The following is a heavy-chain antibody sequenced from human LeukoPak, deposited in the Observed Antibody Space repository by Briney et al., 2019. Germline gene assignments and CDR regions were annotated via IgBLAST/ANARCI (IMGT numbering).Heavy chain of an antibody. V-gene: IGHV4-4*09. J-gene: IGHJ6*03. CDR2: IYSSGAT. D-gene: IGHD2-15*01. CDR1: GGSIRGYY. Sequence: SETLCLTCTVSGGSIRGYYWSWIRQPPGKALEWVGFIYSSGATNYNPSMKSRVTISLDTSENQFSLELRSVTAAETAVYYCTREEGRISARPGMDVWGKGTTVTVSS. CDR3: TREEGRISARPGMDV.